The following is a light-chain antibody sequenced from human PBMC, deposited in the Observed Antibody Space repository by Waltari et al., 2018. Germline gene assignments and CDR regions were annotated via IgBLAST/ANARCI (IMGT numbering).Light chain of an antibody. J-gene: IGKJ5*01. V-gene: IGKV1-33*01. Sequence: DVQLTQSPSSLSASVVDRVTITCQASQDIGNFLNWYQQKPGRAPQLLVYDASNLQTGVPSRFSGSGSGTDFTFTISSLQPEDVATYSCQQYNNLPITFGQGTRLEI. CDR3: QQYNNLPIT. CDR1: QDIGNF. CDR2: DAS.